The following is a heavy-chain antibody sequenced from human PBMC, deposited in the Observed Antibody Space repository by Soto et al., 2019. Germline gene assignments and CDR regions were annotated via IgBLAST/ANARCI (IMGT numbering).Heavy chain of an antibody. CDR3: ARDREYYYDSSGNYYYHYGMDV. CDR2: ISGYNGNT. CDR1: GYTFTNYG. V-gene: IGHV1-18*04. Sequence: QVQLVESGAEVKKPGASVRVSCKASGYTFTNYGISWVRQAPEQGLEWVGWISGYNGNTKYAQKFQGRVTMTTDTPTKTAYMDQRSLRSDDTAVYYCARDREYYYDSSGNYYYHYGMDVWGQGTTVTVS. D-gene: IGHD3-22*01. J-gene: IGHJ6*02.